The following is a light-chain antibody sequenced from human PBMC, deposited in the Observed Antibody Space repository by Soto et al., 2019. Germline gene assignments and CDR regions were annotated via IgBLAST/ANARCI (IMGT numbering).Light chain of an antibody. J-gene: IGKJ1*01. CDR2: LGS. V-gene: IGKV2-28*01. CDR1: QSLLHTNGYNY. CDR3: MQPLQAPWT. Sequence: DVVLTQSPLSLPVTPGEPASISCRSSQSLLHTNGYNYLDWYLQKPGQSPQLLIYLGSNRASGVPDRFSGSGSGTDFTLKISRMEAEDVGVYYCMQPLQAPWTFGQGTKVE.